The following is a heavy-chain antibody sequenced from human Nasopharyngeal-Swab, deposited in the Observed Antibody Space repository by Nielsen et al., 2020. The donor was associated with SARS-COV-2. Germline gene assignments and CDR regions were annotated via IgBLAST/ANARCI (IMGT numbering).Heavy chain of an antibody. D-gene: IGHD6-6*01. CDR3: ARIGYSSSSTDY. CDR1: GFTFTNYW. J-gene: IGHJ4*02. Sequence: GESLKISCAASGFTFTNYWMSWFRQAPGKGLEWVANINQDESVKYYVDSVKGRFTVSRDNAKDSLYLQMNSLRIEDTAVYFCARIGYSSSSTDYWGQGTLVTVPS. V-gene: IGHV3-7*01. CDR2: INQDESVK.